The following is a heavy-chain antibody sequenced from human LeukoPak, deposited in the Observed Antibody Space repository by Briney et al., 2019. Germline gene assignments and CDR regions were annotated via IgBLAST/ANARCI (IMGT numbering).Heavy chain of an antibody. J-gene: IGHJ4*02. Sequence: GGSLRLSCAVSGFASSSYGMHWVRQAPGKGLEWVAVISYDGSNKYYADSVKGRFTISRDNSKNTLFLQMNSLRAEDTAVYNCASGVTMFGVVEYWGQGTLVTVSS. CDR2: ISYDGSNK. V-gene: IGHV3-30*03. D-gene: IGHD3-3*01. CDR3: ASGVTMFGVVEY. CDR1: GFASSSYG.